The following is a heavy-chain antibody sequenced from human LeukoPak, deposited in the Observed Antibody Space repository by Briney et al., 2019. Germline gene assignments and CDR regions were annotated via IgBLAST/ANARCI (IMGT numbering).Heavy chain of an antibody. J-gene: IGHJ3*02. CDR3: AKDYGYDSSGCPLGAFDI. CDR2: VSWNSGSI. Sequence: PGRSLRLSCAASGFTFDDYAMHWVRHAPGKGLEWVSGVSWNSGSIGYADSVKGRFTISRDNAKNSLYPQMSSLRAEDTALYYCAKDYGYDSSGCPLGAFDIWGQGTMVTVSS. V-gene: IGHV3-9*01. D-gene: IGHD3-22*01. CDR1: GFTFDDYA.